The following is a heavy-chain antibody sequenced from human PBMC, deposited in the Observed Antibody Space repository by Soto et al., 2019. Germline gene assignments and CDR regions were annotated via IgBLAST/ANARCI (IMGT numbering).Heavy chain of an antibody. D-gene: IGHD3-9*01. CDR3: ARVGEYDILTGYLKYYFDY. CDR1: GYTFTSYG. Sequence: GASVKVSCKASGYTFTSYGISWVRQAPGQGLEWMGWISAYNGNTNYAQKLQGRVTMTTDTSTSTAYMELRSLRSDDTAVYYCARVGEYDILTGYLKYYFDYRGQGTLVTVSS. V-gene: IGHV1-18*01. CDR2: ISAYNGNT. J-gene: IGHJ4*02.